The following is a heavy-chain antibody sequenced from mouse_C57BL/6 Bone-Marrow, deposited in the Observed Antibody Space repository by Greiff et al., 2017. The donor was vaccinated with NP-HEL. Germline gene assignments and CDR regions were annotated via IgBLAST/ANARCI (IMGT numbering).Heavy chain of an antibody. CDR1: GFSLTSYG. Sequence: QVQLKQSGPGLVQPSQSLSITCTVSGFSLTSYGVHWVRQPPGKGLEWLGVIWSGGSTDYNAAFISRLSISKDNSKSQVFFKMNSLQADDTAIYYCAKRTYYDYDGGYYYAMDYWGQGTSVTVSS. D-gene: IGHD2-4*01. CDR3: AKRTYYDYDGGYYYAMDY. CDR2: IWSGGST. V-gene: IGHV2-4*01. J-gene: IGHJ4*01.